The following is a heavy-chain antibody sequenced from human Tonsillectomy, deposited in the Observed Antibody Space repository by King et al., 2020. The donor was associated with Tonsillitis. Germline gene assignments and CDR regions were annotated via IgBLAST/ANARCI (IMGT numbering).Heavy chain of an antibody. CDR2: IKHYGTEI. Sequence: LVESGGGLVQPGGSLRLSCAASGFTFYTHWMTWVRQAPGKGLEWVANIKHYGTEIYYVDSVKGRFTISRDNAKNSLYLQMNSLRVEDTAVYYCARVKSRPGTGTYYFDSGAGEPWP. CDR1: GFTFYTHW. V-gene: IGHV3-7*04. CDR3: ARVKSRPGTGTYYFDS. D-gene: IGHD1-14*01. J-gene: IGHJ4*02.